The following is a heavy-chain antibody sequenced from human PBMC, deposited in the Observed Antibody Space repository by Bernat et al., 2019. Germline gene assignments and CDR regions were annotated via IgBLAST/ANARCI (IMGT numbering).Heavy chain of an antibody. D-gene: IGHD3-3*01. CDR3: ARVNRYYDLWSGYYNYYYMDV. CDR2: INHSGST. Sequence: QVQLQQWGAGLLKPSETLSLTCAVYGGSFSGYYWSWIRQPPGKGLEWIGEINHSGSTNYNPSLKSRVTISVDTSKNQFSLKLSSVTAADTAVYYCARVNRYYDLWSGYYNYYYMDVWGKGTTVTVSS. J-gene: IGHJ6*03. V-gene: IGHV4-34*01. CDR1: GGSFSGYY.